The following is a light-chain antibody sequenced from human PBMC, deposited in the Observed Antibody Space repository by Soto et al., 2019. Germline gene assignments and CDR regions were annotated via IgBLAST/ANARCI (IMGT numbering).Light chain of an antibody. CDR1: QTVSSNY. V-gene: IGKV3-20*01. CDR3: QQYTGPTTT. CDR2: GAS. Sequence: IILTQSPDTLSLSPGERATLSCRASQTVSSNYLAWCQQRPGQAPRLLMYGASTRAAGIPDRFSGSGSGTDFTLTITRLENEDSAVYFCQQYTGPTTTFGQGTRLEIK. J-gene: IGKJ5*01.